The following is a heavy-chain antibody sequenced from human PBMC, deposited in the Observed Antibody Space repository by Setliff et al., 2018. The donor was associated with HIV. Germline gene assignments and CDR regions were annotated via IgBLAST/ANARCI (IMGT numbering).Heavy chain of an antibody. CDR1: GYTFTSYG. V-gene: IGHV1-18*01. CDR3: ARVRCSGANCFNWFDF. CDR2: ISAYNGNT. Sequence: ASVKVSCKASGYTFTSYGITWVRQAPGQGLDWMGWISAYNGNTNYAQKFQGRVTMTTDTSTSTAYMELRSLRSDDTAVYYCARVRCSGANCFNWFDFWGQGTPVTVSS. J-gene: IGHJ5*01. D-gene: IGHD2-15*01.